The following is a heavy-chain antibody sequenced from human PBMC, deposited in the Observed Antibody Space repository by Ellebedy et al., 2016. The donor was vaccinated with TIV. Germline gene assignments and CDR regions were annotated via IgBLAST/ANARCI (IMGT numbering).Heavy chain of an antibody. CDR2: INYSGTS. J-gene: IGHJ5*02. D-gene: IGHD2-15*01. Sequence: SETLSLXXTVPGGSISNYYWSWIRQPPGKGLEWIGYINYSGTSNYNPSLKSRVTISVDTTKNQFSLKLSSVTAADTAVYYCAFARIGRWFDPWGQGTLVTVSS. V-gene: IGHV4-59*12. CDR1: GGSISNYY. CDR3: AFARIGRWFDP.